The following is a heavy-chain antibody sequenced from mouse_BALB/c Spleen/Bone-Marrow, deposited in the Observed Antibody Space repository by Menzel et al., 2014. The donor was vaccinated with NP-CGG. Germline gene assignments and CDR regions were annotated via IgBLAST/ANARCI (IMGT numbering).Heavy chain of an antibody. CDR2: IHPSDTET. Sequence: QVQPKESGAELVRPGASVKLSCKASGYSFTSYWMNWVKQRPGQGLEWIGMIHPSDTETRLNQRFKDKATLTVDKSSSTAYMQLSSPTSEDSAVYYCARLEGNYGSTFAYWGQGTLVTVSA. V-gene: IGHV1-61*01. CDR3: ARLEGNYGSTFAY. J-gene: IGHJ3*01. D-gene: IGHD1-1*01. CDR1: GYSFTSYW.